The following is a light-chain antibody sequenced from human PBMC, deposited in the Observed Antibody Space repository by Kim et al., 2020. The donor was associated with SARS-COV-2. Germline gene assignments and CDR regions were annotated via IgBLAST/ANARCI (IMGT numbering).Light chain of an antibody. CDR2: SND. J-gene: IGLJ1*01. CDR1: NNNVGYQG. Sequence: QTATLTCTGNNNNVGYQGATWLQQHQGHPPKVLSYSNDNRPSGISERFSASRSGNTASLTITGLQPEDEADYYCSAWDSSLSALVFGSGTKVTV. CDR3: SAWDSSLSALV. V-gene: IGLV10-54*01.